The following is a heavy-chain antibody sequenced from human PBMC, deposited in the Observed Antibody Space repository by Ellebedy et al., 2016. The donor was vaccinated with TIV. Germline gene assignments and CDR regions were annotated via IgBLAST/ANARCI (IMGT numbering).Heavy chain of an antibody. J-gene: IGHJ5*02. CDR1: GYSFTTSW. V-gene: IGHV5-51*01. CDR3: ARLVSDCSSGRCYNWFDP. Sequence: GESLKISCKASGYSFTTSWIGWVRQMPGKGLEWMGIIYPADSDTTYSPAFQGQVTISADKSITTAYLQWNSLKAPDTATYYCARLVSDCSSGRCYNWFDPWGQGTRVTVSS. D-gene: IGHD2-15*01. CDR2: IYPADSDT.